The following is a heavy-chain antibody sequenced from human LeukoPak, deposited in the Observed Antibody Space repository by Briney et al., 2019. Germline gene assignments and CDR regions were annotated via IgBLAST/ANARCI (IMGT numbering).Heavy chain of an antibody. CDR2: ISSSGSTI. J-gene: IGHJ4*02. V-gene: IGHV3-11*01. CDR1: GFTFSDYY. Sequence: GESLKISCAASGFTFSDYYMSWIRQAPGKGLEWVSYISSSGSTIYYADSVKGRFTISRDNAKNSLYLQMNSLRAEDTAVYYCARGTLVATVPGFDYWGQGTLVTVSS. D-gene: IGHD5-12*01. CDR3: ARGTLVATVPGFDY.